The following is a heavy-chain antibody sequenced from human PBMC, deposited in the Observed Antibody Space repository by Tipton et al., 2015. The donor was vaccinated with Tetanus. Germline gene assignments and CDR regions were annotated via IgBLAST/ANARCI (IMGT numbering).Heavy chain of an antibody. CDR2: VYNSGTT. CDR3: AREVYNGGFYSGVDS. CDR1: GASVRAGDYS. Sequence: TLSLTCTVSGASVRAGDYSWTWIRLHPRKGLEYIGYVYNSGTTYYKPSLERRVTISIDISTNQFSLSLTSVTAADTALYYCAREVYNGGFYSGVDSWGQGTLVTVSS. D-gene: IGHD2-21*01. J-gene: IGHJ4*02. V-gene: IGHV4-31*03.